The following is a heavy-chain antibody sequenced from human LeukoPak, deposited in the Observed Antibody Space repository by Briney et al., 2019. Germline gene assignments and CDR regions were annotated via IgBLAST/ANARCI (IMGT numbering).Heavy chain of an antibody. D-gene: IGHD6-19*01. V-gene: IGHV4-61*02. Sequence: PSETLSLTCTVSGGSISSGSYYWNWIRQPAGKGLEWIGRIYSSGSTNYNPSLKSRVTISVDTSKNQFSLKLNSVTAADTAVYYCARDTGVAGREWFDPWGQGTLVTVSS. J-gene: IGHJ5*02. CDR1: GGSISSGSYY. CDR2: IYSSGST. CDR3: ARDTGVAGREWFDP.